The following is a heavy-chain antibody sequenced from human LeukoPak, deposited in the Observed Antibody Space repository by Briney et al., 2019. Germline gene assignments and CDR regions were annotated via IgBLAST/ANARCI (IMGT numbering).Heavy chain of an antibody. CDR2: ISGSGGST. V-gene: IGHV3-23*01. D-gene: IGHD3-10*01. CDR3: AKCPWFFGGSYYFDY. Sequence: PGGSLRLSCAASGFTFSSYATSWVRQAPGKGLEGVSAISGSGGSTYFADSVKGRFTISRDNSKNTLYLQMNSLRAEDTAVYYCAKCPWFFGGSYYFDYWGQGTLVTVSS. CDR1: GFTFSSYA. J-gene: IGHJ4*02.